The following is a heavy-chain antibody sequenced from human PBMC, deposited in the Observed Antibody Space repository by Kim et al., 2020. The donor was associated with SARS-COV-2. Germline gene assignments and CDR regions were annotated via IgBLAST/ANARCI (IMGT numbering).Heavy chain of an antibody. CDR1: GGSISSSSYY. CDR2: IYSSGST. J-gene: IGHJ4*02. V-gene: IGHV4-39*01. CDR3: ASMTTVTTYYIDY. Sequence: SETLSLTCTVSGGSISSSSYYWGWFRQPPGKGLEWIGSIYSSGSTYYNPSLKSRVTISVDTSKNQCSLELSSVTAADTAMYYCASMTTVTTYYIDYWGQGGLGTVSS. D-gene: IGHD4-17*01.